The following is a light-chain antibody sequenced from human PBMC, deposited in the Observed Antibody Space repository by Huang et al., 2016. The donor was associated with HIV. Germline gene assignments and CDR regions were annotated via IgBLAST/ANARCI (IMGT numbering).Light chain of an antibody. Sequence: EIVLTQSPGTLSWSPGERATLSCRASQSVSSSYLACYQQKPGQAPRLLIYGGSSRATGIPDRFSGSGSGTDFTLTISRLEPEDFAVYYCQQYGSSPPFTFGPGTKVDIK. J-gene: IGKJ3*01. CDR1: QSVSSSY. V-gene: IGKV3-20*01. CDR3: QQYGSSPPFT. CDR2: GGS.